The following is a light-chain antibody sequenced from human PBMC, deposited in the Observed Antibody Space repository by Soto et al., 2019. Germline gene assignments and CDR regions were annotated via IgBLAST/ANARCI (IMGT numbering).Light chain of an antibody. V-gene: IGKV1-27*01. J-gene: IGKJ2*01. CDR1: HDISKY. CDR2: AAS. Sequence: DIQMTQSPSSLYASVGDRVNITCLASHDISKYLAWYQQKPGKVPKLLIYAASTLQTGVQSRFSGSGSGTVFTLTIDSLQPDDVPTYYCQKYNSAPNTFGRGTKLEIK. CDR3: QKYNSAPNT.